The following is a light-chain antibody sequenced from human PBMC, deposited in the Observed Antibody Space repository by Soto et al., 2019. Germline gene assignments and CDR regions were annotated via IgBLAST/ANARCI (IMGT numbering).Light chain of an antibody. Sequence: EIVLTQFPGTVSLSPGERATLSCRASKSVTSSCLAWYQQKPGQAPRLLIYAAYSRATGIPDRFSGSGSGTVFTLTISRLEPEDFAMHYCQHHGISRVRTFAQGTKVEVK. J-gene: IGKJ1*01. CDR1: KSVTSSC. CDR2: AAY. V-gene: IGKV3-20*01. CDR3: QHHGISRVRT.